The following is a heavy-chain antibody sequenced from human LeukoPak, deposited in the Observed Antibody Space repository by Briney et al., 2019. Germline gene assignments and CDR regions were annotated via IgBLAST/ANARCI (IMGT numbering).Heavy chain of an antibody. CDR2: INPNSGGT. CDR1: GYTFTGYY. J-gene: IGHJ5*02. Sequence: ASVKVSCKASGYTFTGYYMHWVRQAPGQGLEWMGWINPNSGGTNYAQKFQGRVTMTRDTSISTAYMELSGLRSDDTAVYYCARANMVRGVGFFLDRNWFDPWGQGTLVTVSS. D-gene: IGHD3-10*01. V-gene: IGHV1-2*02. CDR3: ARANMVRGVGFFLDRNWFDP.